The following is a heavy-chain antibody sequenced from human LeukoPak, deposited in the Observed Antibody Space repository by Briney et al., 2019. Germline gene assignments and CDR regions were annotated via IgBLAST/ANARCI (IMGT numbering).Heavy chain of an antibody. D-gene: IGHD2-21*02. CDR1: GYSISSAYY. CDR2: IYHSGST. J-gene: IGHJ5*02. Sequence: SETLSLTCIVSGYSISSAYYWGWIRQPPGKGLEWIGSIYHSGSTYYNPSLKSRVTISVDTSKNQFSLKLSSVTAADTAVYYCARGGVGVVTVRWFDPWGQGTLVTVSS. V-gene: IGHV4-38-2*02. CDR3: ARGGVGVVTVRWFDP.